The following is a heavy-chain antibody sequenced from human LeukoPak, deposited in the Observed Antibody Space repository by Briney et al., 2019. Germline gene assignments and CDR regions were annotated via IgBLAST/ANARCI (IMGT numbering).Heavy chain of an antibody. CDR1: GGSISSGGYY. V-gene: IGHV4-31*03. CDR3: ARGDHFGDPFDY. D-gene: IGHD3-10*01. Sequence: ASETLSLTCTVSGGSISSGGYYWSWIRQHPGKGLEWIGYIYYSRSTYYNPSLKSRVTISVDTSKNRFSLKLSSVTAADTAVYYCARGDHFGDPFDYWGQGTLVTVSS. J-gene: IGHJ4*02. CDR2: IYYSRST.